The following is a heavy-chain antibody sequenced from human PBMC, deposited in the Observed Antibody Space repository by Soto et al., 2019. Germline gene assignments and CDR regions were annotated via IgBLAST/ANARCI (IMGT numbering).Heavy chain of an antibody. CDR3: ARDDSYYDSSALDAFDI. D-gene: IGHD3-22*01. J-gene: IGHJ3*02. CDR1: GFTVSSNY. Sequence: EVQLVESGGGLVQPGGSLRLSCAASGFTVSSNYMNWVRQAPGKGLEWVSVIYSGGSTYYADSVKGRFTISRDNSKNTLYLQMNNLRAEDTAVYYCARDDSYYDSSALDAFDIWGQGTVVTVSS. V-gene: IGHV3-66*01. CDR2: IYSGGST.